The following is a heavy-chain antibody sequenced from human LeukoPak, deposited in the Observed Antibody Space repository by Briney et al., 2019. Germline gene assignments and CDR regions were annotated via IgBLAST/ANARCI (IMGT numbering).Heavy chain of an antibody. CDR3: ARNYGPLEY. CDR1: GFTFSSSW. J-gene: IGHJ4*02. CDR2: IKQDGSEK. V-gene: IGHV3-7*01. D-gene: IGHD4-17*01. Sequence: GGSLRLSCAASGFTFSSSWMTWVRQAPGKGLEWVANIKQDGSEKYYVDSVKGRFTISRDNAKSSLYLQLNSLRAEDTAVYYCARNYGPLEYWGRGTLLTVSS.